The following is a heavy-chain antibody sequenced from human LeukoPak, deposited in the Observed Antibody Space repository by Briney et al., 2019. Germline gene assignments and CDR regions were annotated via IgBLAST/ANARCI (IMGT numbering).Heavy chain of an antibody. J-gene: IGHJ4*02. D-gene: IGHD6-19*01. CDR1: GFTFDDYA. CDR3: AKDKGAVAGVFDY. V-gene: IGHV3-9*03. CDR2: ISWNSGSI. Sequence: GGSLRLSCAASGFTFDDYAMHWVRQAPGKGLEWVSGISWNSGSICYADSVKGRFTISRDNAKNSLYLQMNSLRAEDMALYYCAKDKGAVAGVFDYWGQGTLVTVSS.